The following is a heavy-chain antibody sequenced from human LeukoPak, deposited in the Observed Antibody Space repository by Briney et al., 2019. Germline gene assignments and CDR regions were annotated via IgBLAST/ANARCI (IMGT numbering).Heavy chain of an antibody. Sequence: SETLSLTCTVSGGSISSGDYYWSWIRQPPGKGLEWIGYIYYSGSTYYNPSLKSRVTISVDTPKNQFSLKLSSVTAADTAVYYCARAGGAKYCSSTSCYAPHYGMDVWGQGTTVTVSS. CDR2: IYYSGST. J-gene: IGHJ6*02. CDR3: ARAGGAKYCSSTSCYAPHYGMDV. V-gene: IGHV4-30-4*01. CDR1: GGSISSGDYY. D-gene: IGHD2-2*01.